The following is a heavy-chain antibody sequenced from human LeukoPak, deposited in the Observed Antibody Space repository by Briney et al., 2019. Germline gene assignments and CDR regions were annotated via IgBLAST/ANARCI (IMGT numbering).Heavy chain of an antibody. CDR1: GGSISSYY. Sequence: PSETLSLTCTVSGGSISSYYWSWIRQPPGKGLEWIGYIYYSGSTNYNPSLKSRVTISVDTSKNQFSLKLSSVTAADTAVYYCARGYWSGYYYYYYYMDVWGKGTTVTVSS. CDR3: ARGYWSGYYYYYYYMDV. CDR2: IYYSGST. J-gene: IGHJ6*03. D-gene: IGHD3-3*01. V-gene: IGHV4-59*01.